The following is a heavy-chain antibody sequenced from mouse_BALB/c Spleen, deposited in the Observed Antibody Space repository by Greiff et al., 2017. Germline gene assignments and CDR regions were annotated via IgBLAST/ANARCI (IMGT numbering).Heavy chain of an antibody. CDR1: GYTFTDYW. V-gene: IGHV1-69*01. Sequence: QVQLQQPGAELVMPGASVKMSCKASGYTFTDYWMHWVKQRPGQGLEWIGAIDTSDSYTSYNQKFKGKATLTVDESSSTAYMQLSSLTSEDSAVYYCARRYYYGSSDAMDYWGQGTSVTVSS. D-gene: IGHD1-1*01. J-gene: IGHJ4*01. CDR2: IDTSDSYT. CDR3: ARRYYYGSSDAMDY.